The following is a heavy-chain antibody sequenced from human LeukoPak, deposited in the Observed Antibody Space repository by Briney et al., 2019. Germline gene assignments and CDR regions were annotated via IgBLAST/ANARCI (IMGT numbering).Heavy chain of an antibody. Sequence: PGGSLRLSCAASGFTFSSYSMNWVRQAPGKGLEWVSSISSSSSYIYYADSVKGRFTISRDNSKNTLYLQMNSLRAEDTAVYCVRQTQSSGLEHWGQGTLVTVSS. CDR2: ISSSSSYI. J-gene: IGHJ1*01. D-gene: IGHD6-19*01. CDR1: GFTFSSYS. CDR3: RQTQSSGLEH. V-gene: IGHV3-21*01.